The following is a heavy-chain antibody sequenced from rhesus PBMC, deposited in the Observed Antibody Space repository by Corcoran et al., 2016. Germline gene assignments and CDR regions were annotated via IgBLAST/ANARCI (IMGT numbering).Heavy chain of an antibody. J-gene: IGHJ4*01. CDR2: IYGSGSST. D-gene: IGHD2-39*02. V-gene: IGHV4-169*02. CDR3: ASDRGDASGVFDY. Sequence: QLQLQESGPGLVKPSETLSVTCAVSGGSISSSYWSWIRQAPGKGQEWIGYIYGSGSSTNYNPSLKSRVTLSVDTSKNQLSLKLSSVTAADTAVYYCASDRGDASGVFDYWGQGVLVTVSS. CDR1: GGSISSSY.